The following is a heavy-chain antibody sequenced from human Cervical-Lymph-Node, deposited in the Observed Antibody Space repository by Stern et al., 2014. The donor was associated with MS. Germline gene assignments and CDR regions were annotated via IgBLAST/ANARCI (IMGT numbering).Heavy chain of an antibody. CDR3: AVGVNGRLEY. J-gene: IGHJ4*02. CDR1: GFTFRKYD. D-gene: IGHD3-10*01. V-gene: IGHV3-13*01. Sequence: VQLVESGGGVIPAGGSLRLSCAASGFTFRKYDMHWVRQRLGEGLQLVSAIGTADDTFYPDSVKGRFTISRDDGANFLYLQMNGLRDDDTAVYYCAVGVNGRLEYWGQGTLVTVSS. CDR2: IGTADDT.